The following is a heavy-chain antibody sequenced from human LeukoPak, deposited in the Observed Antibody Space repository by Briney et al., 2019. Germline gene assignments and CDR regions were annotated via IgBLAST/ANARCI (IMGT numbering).Heavy chain of an antibody. CDR1: GGSLSNY. V-gene: IGHV4-59*01. CDR2: FYYSGAT. D-gene: IGHD2-2*03. CDR3: ARDGLSWILDS. Sequence: LETLSLTCTVSGGSLSNYWSWIRQPPGKGLEWIGFFYYSGATNYNPSLKSRVTISVDTSKNQFSLKLTSVTAADTAVYYCARDGLSWILDSWGQGTLVTVSS. J-gene: IGHJ4*02.